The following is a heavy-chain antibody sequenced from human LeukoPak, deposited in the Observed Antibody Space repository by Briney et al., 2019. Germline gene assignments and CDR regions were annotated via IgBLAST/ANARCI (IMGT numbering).Heavy chain of an antibody. V-gene: IGHV1-69*13. CDR2: INPIFGTT. D-gene: IGHD6-13*01. Sequence: ASVKVSCKASGGTFSSYAITWVRQAPGQGLEWMGGINPIFGTTSYAQKFQGRLTMTADESTTTGYIELHSLRSEDTAVYYCARGKVPGGLIAAAGIHFDYWGQGTLVTVSS. CDR1: GGTFSSYA. CDR3: ARGKVPGGLIAAAGIHFDY. J-gene: IGHJ4*02.